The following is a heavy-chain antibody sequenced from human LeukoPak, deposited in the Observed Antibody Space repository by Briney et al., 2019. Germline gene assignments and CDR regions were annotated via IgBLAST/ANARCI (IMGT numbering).Heavy chain of an antibody. D-gene: IGHD2-2*01. CDR3: ATLVPTDMPADDY. CDR1: GFTFSKHG. Sequence: TGRSLRLSCAASGFTFSKHGIHWVRQAPGKGLEWVALISHDGKKQYYADSVKGRFTISRDNSKSTLFLQMDSLKLEDTAVYYCATLVPTDMPADDYWGQGTLVTVSS. J-gene: IGHJ4*02. CDR2: ISHDGKKQ. V-gene: IGHV3-30*01.